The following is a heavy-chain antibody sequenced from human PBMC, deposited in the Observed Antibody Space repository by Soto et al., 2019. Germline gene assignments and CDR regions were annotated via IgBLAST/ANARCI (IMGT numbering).Heavy chain of an antibody. Sequence: PGGSLRLSCGASGFTFTTYALNWVRRAPGKGLEWVSHIGSNEKTIYYADSVKGRFTISRDNAKNSVYLQMNSLGDEDKAVYYCTSYSGYATFYNDSGMDGGSQGTTVTV. CDR2: IGSNEKTI. J-gene: IGHJ6*02. D-gene: IGHD5-12*01. CDR1: GFTFTTYA. V-gene: IGHV3-48*02. CDR3: TSYSGYATFYNDSGMDG.